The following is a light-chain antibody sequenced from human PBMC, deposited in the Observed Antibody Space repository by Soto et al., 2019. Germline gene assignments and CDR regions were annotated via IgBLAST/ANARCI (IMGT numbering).Light chain of an antibody. CDR3: QSYDSSLSGSV. V-gene: IGLV1-40*01. CDR2: GNS. Sequence: QSVLTQPPSVSGAPGQRVTISCTGSSSNIGAGYDVHWYQQLPGTAPKLPIYGNSNRPSGVPDRFSGSQSGTSASLAITGLQAEDEADYSCQSYDSSLSGSVFGGGTKLTVL. J-gene: IGLJ3*02. CDR1: SSNIGAGYD.